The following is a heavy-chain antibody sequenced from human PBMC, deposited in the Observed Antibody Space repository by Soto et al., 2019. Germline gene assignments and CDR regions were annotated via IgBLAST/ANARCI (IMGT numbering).Heavy chain of an antibody. J-gene: IGHJ4*02. CDR3: ASYYYDSSGYYPFDY. CDR1: GFTFSSYA. Sequence: GGSLRLSCAASGFTFSSYAMSWVRHAPGKGLEWVSAISGSGGSTYYADSVKGRFTISRDNSKNTLYLQMNSLRAEDTAVYYCASYYYDSSGYYPFDYWGQGTLVTVSS. CDR2: ISGSGGST. V-gene: IGHV3-23*01. D-gene: IGHD3-22*01.